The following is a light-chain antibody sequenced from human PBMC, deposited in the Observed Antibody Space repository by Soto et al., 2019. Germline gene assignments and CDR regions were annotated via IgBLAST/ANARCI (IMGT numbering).Light chain of an antibody. CDR2: GNN. Sequence: QSVLTQPPSMSGAPGQRVTISCTGSSSNIGAGYDVHWYQQHPGTAPKLLIFGNNNRPSGVPDRFSGSKSDTSASLAITGLQAEDEADYYCQSFDTSLSGFVVFGGGTKLTVL. CDR3: QSFDTSLSGFVV. V-gene: IGLV1-40*01. J-gene: IGLJ2*01. CDR1: SSNIGAGYD.